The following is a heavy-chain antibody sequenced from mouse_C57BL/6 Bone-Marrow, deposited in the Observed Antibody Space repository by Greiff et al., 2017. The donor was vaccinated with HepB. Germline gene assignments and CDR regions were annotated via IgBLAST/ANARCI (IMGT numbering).Heavy chain of an antibody. V-gene: IGHV14-4*01. CDR2: IDPEHGDT. Sequence: EVKLMESGAELVRPGASVKLSCTASGFNIKVDYMPWVKQRPEQGLEWIGWIDPEHGDTEYASNFQGQATITADTSSNTAYLQLSSLTSEDTAVYYGTTDYYGPRVWGQGTSVTVSS. D-gene: IGHD1-1*01. J-gene: IGHJ4*01. CDR3: TTDYYGPRV. CDR1: GFNIKVDY.